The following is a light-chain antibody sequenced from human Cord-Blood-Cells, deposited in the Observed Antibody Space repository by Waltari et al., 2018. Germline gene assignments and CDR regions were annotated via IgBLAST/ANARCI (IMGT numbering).Light chain of an antibody. CDR3: SSYTSSSTYV. CDR2: DVS. CDR1: SSDVGGYNN. Sequence: QSPLTPPASVSGSPRQSITLSCTGTSSDVGGYNNVSWYQQHPGNAPKLMIYDVSNRPSGVSNRFSGSKSGNTASLTISGLQAEDEADYYCSSYTSSSTYVFGTGTKVTVL. V-gene: IGLV2-14*01. J-gene: IGLJ1*01.